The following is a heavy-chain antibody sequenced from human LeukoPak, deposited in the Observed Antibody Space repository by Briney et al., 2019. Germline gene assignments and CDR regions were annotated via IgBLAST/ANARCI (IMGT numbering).Heavy chain of an antibody. D-gene: IGHD6-13*01. CDR1: GGSISSTSHY. J-gene: IGHJ5*02. CDR2: IYCSGST. Sequence: SETLSLTCNVSGGSISSTSHYWGWIRQPPGKGLEWIGSIYCSGSTHNNPSLKSRVTISVDTSQNQFSLKVSSVTAADTAVYYCARLVGGSSWFGPWGQGTLVTVSS. CDR3: ARLVGGSSWFGP. V-gene: IGHV4-39*01.